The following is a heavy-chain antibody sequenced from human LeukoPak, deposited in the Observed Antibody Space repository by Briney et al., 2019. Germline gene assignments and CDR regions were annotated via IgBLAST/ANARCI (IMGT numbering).Heavy chain of an antibody. CDR2: IYTNSGVT. Sequence: AASVSVSREASVYTFSGYYMHCVPDTPGQGVGWRGWIYTNSGVTNYAKKFEGRVTMTRDTSISTAYMELSRLRSDDTAVYYCARGTAGCSSTSCYSGWLVDYWGQGTLVTVSS. J-gene: IGHJ4*02. V-gene: IGHV1-2*02. D-gene: IGHD2-2*02. CDR1: VYTFSGYY. CDR3: ARGTAGCSSTSCYSGWLVDY.